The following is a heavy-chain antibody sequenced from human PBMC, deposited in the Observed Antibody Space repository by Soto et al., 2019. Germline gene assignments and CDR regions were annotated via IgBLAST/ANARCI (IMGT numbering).Heavy chain of an antibody. CDR3: ARALEWLQSDFDY. CDR1: GGSISSYY. CDR2: IYYSGST. V-gene: IGHV4-59*01. D-gene: IGHD3-3*01. J-gene: IGHJ4*02. Sequence: NPSETLSLTCTVSGGSISSYYWSWIRQPPGKGLEWIGYIYYSGSTNYNPSLKSRVTISVDTSKNQFSLKLSSVTAADTAVYYCARALEWLQSDFDYWGQGTLVTVSS.